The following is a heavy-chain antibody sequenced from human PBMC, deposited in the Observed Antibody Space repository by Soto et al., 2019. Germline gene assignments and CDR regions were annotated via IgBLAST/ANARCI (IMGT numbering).Heavy chain of an antibody. J-gene: IGHJ4*02. D-gene: IGHD6-25*01. CDR1: GGSISSSSYY. Sequence: QLKLQETGPGLVKPSETLSLTCTVSGGSISSSSYYWGWIRQPPGKGLEWIGSIYYSGSTYYNPSLKSRVTKSVDTSKNQFSLKLSSVTAADTAVYYCARLPAAANYCDYWGQGTLVTVSS. CDR3: ARLPAAANYCDY. CDR2: IYYSGST. V-gene: IGHV4-39*01.